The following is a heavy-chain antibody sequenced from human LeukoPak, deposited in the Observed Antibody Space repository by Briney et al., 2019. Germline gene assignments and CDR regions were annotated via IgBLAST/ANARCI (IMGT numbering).Heavy chain of an antibody. Sequence: PSETLSLTCTVSGGSISSYYWSWIRQPPGKGLEWIGYIYYSGSTNYNPSLKSRVTTSVDTSKNQFSLKVSSVTAADTAVYYCARARYGSGSLYFYYYGMDVWGQGTTVIVSS. CDR1: GGSISSYY. CDR3: ARARYGSGSLYFYYYGMDV. V-gene: IGHV4-59*01. D-gene: IGHD3-10*01. J-gene: IGHJ6*02. CDR2: IYYSGST.